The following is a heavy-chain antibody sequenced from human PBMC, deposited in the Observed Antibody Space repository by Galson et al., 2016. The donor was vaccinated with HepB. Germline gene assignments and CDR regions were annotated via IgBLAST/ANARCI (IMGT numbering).Heavy chain of an antibody. CDR1: EGSMSDYF. Sequence: ETLSLTCTVSEGSMSDYFWSWIRQPAGKGLEWIGRIYSSVTSNYNPSLKSRVTMSLDTSKNHISLRLTSVTAADTAIYYCAREDRSLWYPLFDLWGRGTLITVSP. J-gene: IGHJ4*02. V-gene: IGHV4-4*07. CDR3: AREDRSLWYPLFDL. CDR2: IYSSVTS. D-gene: IGHD6-13*01.